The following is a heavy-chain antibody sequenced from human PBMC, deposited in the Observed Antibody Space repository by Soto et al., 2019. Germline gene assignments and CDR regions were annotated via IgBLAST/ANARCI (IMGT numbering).Heavy chain of an antibody. CDR2: IIPSPGTA. Sequence: QVQLVQSGAEVKKPGSSVKVSCKASGGTFGSYAISWVRQAPGQGLEWMGGIIPSPGTATDAQKFQGRVTMAADESASTAYMERSSLRSEDTAVYYCARSQGSSTSLEIYYYYYYGMDVWGQGTTVTVSS. CDR1: GGTFGSYA. J-gene: IGHJ6*02. V-gene: IGHV1-69*01. D-gene: IGHD2-2*01. CDR3: ARSQGSSTSLEIYYYYYYGMDV.